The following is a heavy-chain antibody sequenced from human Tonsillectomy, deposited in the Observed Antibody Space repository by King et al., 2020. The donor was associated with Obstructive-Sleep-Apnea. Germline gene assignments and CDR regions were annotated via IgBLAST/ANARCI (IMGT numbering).Heavy chain of an antibody. Sequence: VQLVESGGGLVQPGGSLRLSCAASGFTFSSYWMSWVRQAPGKGLEWVANIKQDGSEKYYVDSVKGRFTISRDNAKNSLYLQMNSLRAEETAVYYCARDCSGGSCYYPYYYGMDVWGQGTTVTVSS. J-gene: IGHJ6*02. D-gene: IGHD2-15*01. CDR3: ARDCSGGSCYYPYYYGMDV. V-gene: IGHV3-7*01. CDR1: GFTFSSYW. CDR2: IKQDGSEK.